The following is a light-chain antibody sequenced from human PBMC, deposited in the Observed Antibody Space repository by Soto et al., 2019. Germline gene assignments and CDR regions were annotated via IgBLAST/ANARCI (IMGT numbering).Light chain of an antibody. CDR2: DAT. V-gene: IGLV3-21*02. J-gene: IGLJ1*01. CDR3: QVWASTAEFFV. Sequence: SYELTQPPSVSVAPGQTAKITCGGDKIGSKIVHWYKQRPGQAPVAVVFDATDRPSGIPDRSSASRSGDTATLTISRLDAGDEADDYCQVWASTAEFFVFGSGTKVTVL. CDR1: KIGSKI.